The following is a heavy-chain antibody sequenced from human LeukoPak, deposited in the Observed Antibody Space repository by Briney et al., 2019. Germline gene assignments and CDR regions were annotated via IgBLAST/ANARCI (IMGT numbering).Heavy chain of an antibody. CDR3: AREYHYYDSSGYYF. Sequence: GGSLRLSCAASGLTFSSYAMSWVRQAPGKGLEWVSYISSSSSTIYYADSVKGRFTISRDNAKNSLYLQMNSLRGEDTAVYYCAREYHYYDSSGYYFWGQGTLVTVSS. CDR2: ISSSSSTI. V-gene: IGHV3-48*01. CDR1: GLTFSSYA. J-gene: IGHJ4*02. D-gene: IGHD3-22*01.